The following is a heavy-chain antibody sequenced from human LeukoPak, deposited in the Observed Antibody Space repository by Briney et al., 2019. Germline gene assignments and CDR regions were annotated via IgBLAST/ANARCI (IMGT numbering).Heavy chain of an antibody. CDR1: GFTFSSYG. Sequence: GGSLRLSCAASGFTFSSYGMHWVRQAPGKGLEWVAFIRYDGSNKYYADSVKGRFTISRDNSKNTLYLQMNSLRAEDTAVYYCAKLRIKGCSSTSCYNYYYMDVWGKGTTVTVSS. J-gene: IGHJ6*03. CDR2: IRYDGSNK. D-gene: IGHD2-2*02. V-gene: IGHV3-30*02. CDR3: AKLRIKGCSSTSCYNYYYMDV.